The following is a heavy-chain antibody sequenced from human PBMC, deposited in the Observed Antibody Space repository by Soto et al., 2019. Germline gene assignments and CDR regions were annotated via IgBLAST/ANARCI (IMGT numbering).Heavy chain of an antibody. J-gene: IGHJ4*02. CDR3: ARDDWNYPGY. CDR1: GYTFNTYG. D-gene: IGHD1-7*01. Sequence: ASVKVSCKTSGYTFNTYGVTWVRQAPGQGLEWIGWISTYNGDTNYAQKLQGRVTMTTDTSTSTAYMELRSLRSDDTAVYYCARDDWNYPGYRGQGTLVTVSS. CDR2: ISTYNGDT. V-gene: IGHV1-18*01.